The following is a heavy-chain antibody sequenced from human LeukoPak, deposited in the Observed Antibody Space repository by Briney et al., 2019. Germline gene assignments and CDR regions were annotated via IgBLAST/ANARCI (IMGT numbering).Heavy chain of an antibody. CDR2: ISAGKGNT. D-gene: IGHD5-18*01. J-gene: IGHJ4*02. CDR3: AKRIQSAMATGY. Sequence: GGSLRLSCAASAFTLGTYAMSWVRQAPGKGLEWVSGISAGKGNTYYTDSVKGRFIISRDNSKNTLYLQMNSLRAEDTAVYYCAKRIQSAMATGYWGQGTLVTVSS. V-gene: IGHV3-23*01. CDR1: AFTLGTYA.